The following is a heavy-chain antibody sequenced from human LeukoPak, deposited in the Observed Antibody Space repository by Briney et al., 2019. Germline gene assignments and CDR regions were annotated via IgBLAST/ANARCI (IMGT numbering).Heavy chain of an antibody. CDR3: ASQGGDFDY. CDR2: IYYSGST. J-gene: IGHJ4*02. D-gene: IGHD3-16*01. V-gene: IGHV4-39*07. Sequence: PSEILSLTCTVSGGSISSSSYYWGWIRQPPGKGLEWIGSIYYSGSTYYNPSLKSRVTISVDTSKNQFSLKLSSVTAADTAVYYCASQGGDFDYWGQGTLVTVSS. CDR1: GGSISSSSYY.